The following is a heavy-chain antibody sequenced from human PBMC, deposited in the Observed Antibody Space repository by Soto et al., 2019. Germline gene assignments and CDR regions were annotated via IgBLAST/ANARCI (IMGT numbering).Heavy chain of an antibody. D-gene: IGHD5-18*01. V-gene: IGHV3-30*04. CDR1: GFTLSSYS. J-gene: IGHJ6*02. CDR3: ARMFGFSYGPANRGMDV. Sequence: QVQLVESGGGVAQPGRSLRLFCAASGFTLSSYSLHWVRQSPGKGLEWVAAISSDGTEKHYAYSVKGRFTISRDNPKNTLSLQLNSLRTEDTAVYYCARMFGFSYGPANRGMDVWGQGTTVTVSS. CDR2: ISSDGTEK.